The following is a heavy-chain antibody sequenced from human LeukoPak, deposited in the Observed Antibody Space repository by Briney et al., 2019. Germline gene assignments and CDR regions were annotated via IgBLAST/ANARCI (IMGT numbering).Heavy chain of an antibody. J-gene: IGHJ4*02. CDR3: ARGYYDFWSGYYIRWGY. D-gene: IGHD3-3*01. CDR1: GCTFTSYA. Sequence: ASVKVSCKASGCTFTSYAMHWVRQAPGQRLEWMGWINAGNGNTKYSQKFQGRVTITRDTSASTAYMELSSLRSEDTAVYYCARGYYDFWSGYYIRWGYWGQGTLVTVSS. CDR2: INAGNGNT. V-gene: IGHV1-3*01.